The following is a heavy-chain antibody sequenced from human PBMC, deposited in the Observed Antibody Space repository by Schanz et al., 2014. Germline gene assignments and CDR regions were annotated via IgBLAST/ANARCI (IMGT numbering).Heavy chain of an antibody. J-gene: IGHJ6*02. CDR2: IYYSGST. Sequence: QVQLQESGPGLVKPSQTLSLTCAVSGGSISSGGYSWNWIRQPPGKGLEWIVYIYYSGSTYYNPSLKSRVTISVDPSKNRFSLKLSSLTAADTAVYYCARGGRTTYNYYYGMDVWGQGTTVTVSS. CDR3: ARGGRTTYNYYYGMDV. V-gene: IGHV4-30-4*07. D-gene: IGHD1-1*01. CDR1: GGSISSGGYS.